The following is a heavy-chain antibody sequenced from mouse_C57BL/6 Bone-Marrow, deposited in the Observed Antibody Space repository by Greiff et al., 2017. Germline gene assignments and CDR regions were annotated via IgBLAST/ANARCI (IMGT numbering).Heavy chain of an antibody. J-gene: IGHJ1*03. Sequence: VQLQQPGAELVKPGASVKLSCKASGYTFPSYWMQWVKQRPGQGLEWIGEIGPSDSYTNYTQKFKGKATLTVDTSSSTAYMQLSSLTSEDSAVYYCARRVGYPWYCDVGGTGTTGTVAS. CDR2: IGPSDSYT. D-gene: IGHD2-2*01. CDR1: GYTFPSYW. CDR3: ARRVGYPWYCDV. V-gene: IGHV1-50*01.